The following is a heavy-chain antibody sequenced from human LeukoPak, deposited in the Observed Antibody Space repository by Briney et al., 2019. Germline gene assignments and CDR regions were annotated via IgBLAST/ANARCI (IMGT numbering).Heavy chain of an antibody. CDR2: ISYDGSNK. J-gene: IGHJ6*02. Sequence: GGSLRLSCAASGFTFSSYAMHWVRQAPGKGLEWVAVISYDGSNKYYADSVKGRFTISRDNSKNTLYLQMNSLRAEDTAVYYCARLPVQPYDFWSGYNSNYYYYGMDVWGQGTTVTVSS. D-gene: IGHD3-3*01. V-gene: IGHV3-30-3*01. CDR3: ARLPVQPYDFWSGYNSNYYYYGMDV. CDR1: GFTFSSYA.